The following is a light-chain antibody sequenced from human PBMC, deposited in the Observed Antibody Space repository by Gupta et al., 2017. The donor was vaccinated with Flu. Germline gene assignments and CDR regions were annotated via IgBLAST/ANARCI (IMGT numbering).Light chain of an antibody. J-gene: IGLJ3*02. CDR1: NIDVVGYTY. V-gene: IGLV2-14*01. CDR3: NAYTSSRTLV. CDR2: EVS. Sequence: IAISYTGTNIDVVGYTYVSWYPPYPGKVPKLMIYEVSERPTGVSNRFSDSKSGNTASLTISGLQAEGGADYYCNAYTSSRTLVFGGGTKLTVL.